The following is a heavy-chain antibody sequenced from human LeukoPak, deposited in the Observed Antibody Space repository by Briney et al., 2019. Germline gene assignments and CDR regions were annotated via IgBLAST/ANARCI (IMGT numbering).Heavy chain of an antibody. J-gene: IGHJ4*02. D-gene: IGHD4-23*01. Sequence: SETLSLTCTVSGGSISSYYWSWIRQPPGRGLEWIGYIYYSGSTNYNPSLKSRVTISVDTSKNQFSLKLSSVTAAVTAVYYCARGPDYGGNSVDSWGQGTLVTVSS. CDR2: IYYSGST. V-gene: IGHV4-59*01. CDR3: ARGPDYGGNSVDS. CDR1: GGSISSYY.